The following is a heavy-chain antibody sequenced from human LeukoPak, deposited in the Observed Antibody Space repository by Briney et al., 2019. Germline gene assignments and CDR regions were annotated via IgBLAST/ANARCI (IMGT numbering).Heavy chain of an antibody. CDR3: AVDTYYYDSSGYWRGVDY. J-gene: IGHJ4*02. D-gene: IGHD3-22*01. CDR1: GFTFSSYE. Sequence: QPGGSLRLSCAASGFTFSSYEMNWVRQAPGKGLEWVSYISSSGSTIYYADSVKGRFTISRDNAKNSLYLQMNSLRAEDTAVYYCAVDTYYYDSSGYWRGVDYWGQGTLVTVSS. CDR2: ISSSGSTI. V-gene: IGHV3-48*03.